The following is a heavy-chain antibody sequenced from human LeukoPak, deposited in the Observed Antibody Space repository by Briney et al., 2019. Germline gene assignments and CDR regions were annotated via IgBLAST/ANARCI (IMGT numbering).Heavy chain of an antibody. CDR1: GGSISSYY. D-gene: IGHD3-3*01. V-gene: IGHV4-59*01. CDR3: ARATDYDFWSGYYVDYYYGMDV. CDR2: IYYSGST. Sequence: SETLSLTCTVSGGSISSYYWSWIRQPPGKGLEWIGYIYYSGSTNYNPSLKSRVTISVDTSKNQFSLKLSSVTAADTALYYCARATDYDFWSGYYVDYYYGMDVWGQGTTVTVSS. J-gene: IGHJ6*02.